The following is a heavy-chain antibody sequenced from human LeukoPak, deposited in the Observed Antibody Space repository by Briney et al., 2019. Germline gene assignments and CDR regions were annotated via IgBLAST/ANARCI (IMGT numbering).Heavy chain of an antibody. CDR3: ARSSYSSSSSV. D-gene: IGHD6-6*01. J-gene: IGHJ3*01. CDR2: INSDGSEG. Sequence: GGSLRLSCAASGFTFSSYGMHWVRQAPGKGLEWVASINSDGSEGCYADVAKGRFTISRDNAKNSLYLQINSLRAEDTAVYYCARSSYSSSSSVWGQGTMVTVSS. V-gene: IGHV3-7*03. CDR1: GFTFSSYG.